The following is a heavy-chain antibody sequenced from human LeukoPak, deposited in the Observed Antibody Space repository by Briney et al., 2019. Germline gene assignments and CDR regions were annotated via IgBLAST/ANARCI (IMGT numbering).Heavy chain of an antibody. D-gene: IGHD1-26*01. J-gene: IGHJ4*02. CDR1: GGSISSYY. Sequence: PSETLSLTCTVSGGSISSYYWSWLRQPPGKGLEWIGYIYYSGSTNYNPSLKSRVTISVDTSKNQFSLKLSSVTAADTAVYYCARTMEWELGYFDYWGQGTLVTVSS. V-gene: IGHV4-59*01. CDR3: ARTMEWELGYFDY. CDR2: IYYSGST.